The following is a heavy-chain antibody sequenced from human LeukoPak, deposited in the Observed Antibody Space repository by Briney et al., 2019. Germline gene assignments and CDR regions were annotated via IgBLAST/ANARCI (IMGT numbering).Heavy chain of an antibody. V-gene: IGHV3-33*06. J-gene: IGHJ4*02. CDR2: IWYDGSNK. CDR1: GFTFSSYG. CDR3: AKGSISSSWYWWSD. Sequence: PGRSLRLSCAASGFTFSSYGMHWVRQAPGKGLEWVAVIWYDGSNKYYADSVKGRFTISRDNSKSTLYLQMNSLRAEDTAVYYCAKGSISSSWYWWSDWGQGTLVTVSS. D-gene: IGHD6-13*01.